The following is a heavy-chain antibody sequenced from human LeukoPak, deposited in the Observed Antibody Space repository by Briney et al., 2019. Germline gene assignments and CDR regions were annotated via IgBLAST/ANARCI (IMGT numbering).Heavy chain of an antibody. Sequence: SETLSLTCTVSGGSISNYYWSWIRQPAGKGLEWIGCIYTSGSTNYNPSLKSRVTISVDTSKNQFSLKLSSVTAADTAVYYCASRCGGSCYSSAFDIWGQGTMVTVSS. CDR1: GGSISNYY. V-gene: IGHV4-4*07. J-gene: IGHJ3*02. D-gene: IGHD2-15*01. CDR3: ASRCGGSCYSSAFDI. CDR2: IYTSGST.